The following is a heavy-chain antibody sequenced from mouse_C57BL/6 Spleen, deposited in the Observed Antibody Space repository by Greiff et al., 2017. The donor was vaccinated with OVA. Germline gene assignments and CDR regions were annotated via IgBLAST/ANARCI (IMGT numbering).Heavy chain of an antibody. D-gene: IGHD2-5*01. Sequence: EVQRVESGEGLVKPGGSLKLSCAASGFTFSSYAMSWVRQTPEKRLEWVAYISSGGDYIYYADTVKGRFTISRDNARNTLYLQMSSLKSEDTAMYYCTRVYSNSYYYAMDYWGQGTSVTVSS. CDR3: TRVYSNSYYYAMDY. V-gene: IGHV5-9-1*02. J-gene: IGHJ4*01. CDR1: GFTFSSYA. CDR2: ISSGGDYI.